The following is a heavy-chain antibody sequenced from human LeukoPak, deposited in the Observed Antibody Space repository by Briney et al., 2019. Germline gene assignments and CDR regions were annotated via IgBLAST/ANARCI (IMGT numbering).Heavy chain of an antibody. D-gene: IGHD6-6*01. CDR3: ARESEYSSSLFDY. CDR2: IDSGGTS. Sequence: GGSLRLSCAASGFTFSNAWMSWVRQAPGKGLEWVSVIDSGGTSYFPDSVKGRFSISRDDSKNMVFLQMNSLRVDDTAVYYCARESEYSSSLFDYWGQGTLVTVSS. CDR1: GFTFSNAW. J-gene: IGHJ4*02. V-gene: IGHV3-53*01.